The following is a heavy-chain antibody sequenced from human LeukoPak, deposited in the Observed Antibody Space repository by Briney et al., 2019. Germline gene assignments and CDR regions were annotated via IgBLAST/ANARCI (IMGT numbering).Heavy chain of an antibody. D-gene: IGHD1-26*01. CDR3: ARPKISGGSGYPFDI. J-gene: IGHJ3*02. Sequence: PGESLKISFKGSGYIFTNYWIGWVRQMPGKGLEWMGVIYPGDSDTRYSPSFQGQVTISADKSINTAYLQWSTLKASDSAIYYCARPKISGGSGYPFDIWGQGTMVTVSS. V-gene: IGHV5-51*01. CDR2: IYPGDSDT. CDR1: GYIFTNYW.